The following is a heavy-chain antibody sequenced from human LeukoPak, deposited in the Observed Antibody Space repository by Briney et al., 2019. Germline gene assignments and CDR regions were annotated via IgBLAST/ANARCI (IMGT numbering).Heavy chain of an antibody. CDR1: GASISSYY. D-gene: IGHD6-13*01. V-gene: IGHV4-4*07. J-gene: IGHJ3*02. CDR2: IYTSGST. CDR3: AREGIAAAHDAFDI. Sequence: SETLSLTCTVAGASISSYYWSWIRQPAGKGLEWIGRIYTSGSTNYNPSLKSRVTISVDTSKNQFSLKLSSVTAADTAVYYCAREGIAAAHDAFDIWGQGTMVTVSS.